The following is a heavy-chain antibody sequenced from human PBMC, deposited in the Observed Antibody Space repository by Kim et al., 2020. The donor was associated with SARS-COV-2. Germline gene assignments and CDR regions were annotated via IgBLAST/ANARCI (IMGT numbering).Heavy chain of an antibody. Sequence: SETLSLTCTVSGGSISSYYWSWIRQPPGKGLEWIGYIYYSGSTNYNPSLKSRVTISVDTSKNQFSLKLSSVTAADTAVYYCARQIGLPRAFDIWGQGTMVTVSS. V-gene: IGHV4-59*08. CDR3: ARQIGLPRAFDI. J-gene: IGHJ3*02. CDR1: GGSISSYY. D-gene: IGHD5-18*01. CDR2: IYYSGST.